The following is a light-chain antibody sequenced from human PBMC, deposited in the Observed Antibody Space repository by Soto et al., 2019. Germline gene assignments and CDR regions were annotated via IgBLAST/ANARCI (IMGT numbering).Light chain of an antibody. CDR1: QIVSSNH. CDR3: QQYCSSPWT. J-gene: IGKJ1*01. Sequence: EIVLTQSPGTLSLSPGERGTLSCRASQIVSSNHLAWYQHKPGQAPRLLIYGASSRATGVPDRFFGSGSGADFTLTISRLEPEDFAMYYCQQYCSSPWTFGQGTKVEIK. V-gene: IGKV3-20*01. CDR2: GAS.